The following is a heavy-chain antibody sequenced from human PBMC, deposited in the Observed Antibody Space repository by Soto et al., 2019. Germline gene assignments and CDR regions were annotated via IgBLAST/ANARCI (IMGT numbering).Heavy chain of an antibody. Sequence: SPTLSPTCPISGDSVSSNSAAWNWIRQSPSRGLEWLGRTYYRSKWYNDYAVSVKSRITINPDTSKNQFSLQLNSVPPEDTAVYYCARETTGTGTWWFDPWGQGTLVTVSS. J-gene: IGHJ5*02. CDR2: TYYRSKWYN. CDR1: GDSVSSNSAA. D-gene: IGHD1-1*01. CDR3: ARETTGTGTWWFDP. V-gene: IGHV6-1*01.